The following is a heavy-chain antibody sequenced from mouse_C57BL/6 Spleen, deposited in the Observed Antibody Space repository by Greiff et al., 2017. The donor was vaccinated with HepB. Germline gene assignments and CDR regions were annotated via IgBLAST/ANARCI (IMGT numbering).Heavy chain of an antibody. CDR3: ARRYYYGSSYDY. CDR2: INPYNGGT. J-gene: IGHJ2*01. V-gene: IGHV1-19*01. D-gene: IGHD1-1*01. Sequence: VQLQQSGPVLVKPGASVKMSCKASGYTFTDYYMNWVKQSHGKSLEWIGVINPYNGGTSYNQKFKGKATLTVDKSSSTAYMELNSLTSEDSAVYYCARRYYYGSSYDYWGQGTTLTVSS. CDR1: GYTFTDYY.